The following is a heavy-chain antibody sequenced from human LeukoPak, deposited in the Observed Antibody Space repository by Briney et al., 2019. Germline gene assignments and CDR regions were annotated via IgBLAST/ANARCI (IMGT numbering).Heavy chain of an antibody. CDR1: GYTLTELS. J-gene: IGHJ5*02. D-gene: IGHD4-11*01. V-gene: IGHV1-24*01. CDR3: AVGGSNYDLRAWFDP. Sequence: GASVKVSCKVSGYTLTELSMHWVRQAPGKGLEWMGGFDPEDGETIYAQKFQGRVTMTEDTSTDTAYMELSSLRSEDTAVYYCAVGGSNYDLRAWFDPWGQGTLVTVSS. CDR2: FDPEDGET.